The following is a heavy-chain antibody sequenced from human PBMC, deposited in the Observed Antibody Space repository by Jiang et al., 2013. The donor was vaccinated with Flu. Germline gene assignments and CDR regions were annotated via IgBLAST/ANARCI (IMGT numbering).Heavy chain of an antibody. CDR2: ISAYNGDA. D-gene: IGHD3-10*01. Sequence: SGAEVKKPGASVKVSCKASGYSFINYGISWVRQAPGQGLEWMGWISAYNGDADYAQKFQGCVSMTTDTSTSTVYMELRSLRSDDTAVYYCARGYGSGRYSYFDYWGQGTLVTVSS. V-gene: IGHV1-18*01. CDR3: ARGYGSGRYSYFDY. J-gene: IGHJ4*02. CDR1: GYSFINYG.